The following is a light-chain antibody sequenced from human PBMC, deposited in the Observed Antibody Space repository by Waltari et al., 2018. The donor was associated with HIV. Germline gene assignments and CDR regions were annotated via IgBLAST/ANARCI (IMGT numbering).Light chain of an antibody. V-gene: IGLV3-21*02. CDR2: DDS. CDR3: QVWDSSSDHVV. Sequence: SYVLTQPPSVSVAPGQTARITCGGNNIGSKSVHWYQQKPGQAPVLVVYDDSDRPSGLPERFSGSNAGNTATLTISRVEAGEEADYYCQVWDSSSDHVVFGGGTKLTVL. CDR1: NIGSKS. J-gene: IGLJ2*01.